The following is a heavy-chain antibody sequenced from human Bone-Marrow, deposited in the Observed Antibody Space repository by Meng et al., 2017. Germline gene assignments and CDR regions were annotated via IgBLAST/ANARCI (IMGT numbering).Heavy chain of an antibody. Sequence: GESLKISCAASGFTFSSYAMSWVRQAPGKGLEWVSAISGSGGSTYYADSVKGRFTISRDNSKNTLYLQMNSLRAEDTAVYYCAKANCGPYCSGGSCYQIGHHRYFDYWGQGTLVTVSS. CDR2: ISGSGGST. CDR1: GFTFSSYA. D-gene: IGHD2-15*01. V-gene: IGHV3-23*01. J-gene: IGHJ4*02. CDR3: AKANCGPYCSGGSCYQIGHHRYFDY.